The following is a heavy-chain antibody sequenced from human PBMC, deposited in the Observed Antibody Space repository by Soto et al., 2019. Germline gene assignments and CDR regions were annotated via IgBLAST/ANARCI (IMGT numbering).Heavy chain of an antibody. J-gene: IGHJ4*02. CDR3: AKDGSGYSYGYGSYYFDY. Sequence: EVQLLGSGGGLVQPGGSLRLSCAASGFTFSSYAMSWVRQAPGKGLEWVSAISGSGGSTYYADSVKGRFTISRDNSKNTLYLQMNSLRAEDTAVYYCAKDGSGYSYGYGSYYFDYWGQGTLVTVSS. CDR1: GFTFSSYA. V-gene: IGHV3-23*01. CDR2: ISGSGGST. D-gene: IGHD5-18*01.